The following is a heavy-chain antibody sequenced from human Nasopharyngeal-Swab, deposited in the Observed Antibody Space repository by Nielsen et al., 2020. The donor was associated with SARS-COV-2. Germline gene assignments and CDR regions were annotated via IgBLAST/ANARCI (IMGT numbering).Heavy chain of an antibody. Sequence: SETLSLTCTVSGGSISSYYWSWIRQPPGKGLEWIGYIYYSGSTNYNPSLKSRVTISVDTSKNQFSLKLSSVTAADTAVYYCARTRTGWPTYYYYGMDVWGQGTTVTVSS. CDR3: ARTRTGWPTYYYYGMDV. D-gene: IGHD3/OR15-3a*01. J-gene: IGHJ6*02. CDR2: IYYSGST. CDR1: GGSISSYY. V-gene: IGHV4-59*01.